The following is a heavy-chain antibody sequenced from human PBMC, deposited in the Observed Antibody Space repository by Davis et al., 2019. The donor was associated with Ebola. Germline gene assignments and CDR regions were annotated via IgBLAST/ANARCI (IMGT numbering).Heavy chain of an antibody. D-gene: IGHD3-22*01. CDR1: GFTVRNNH. J-gene: IGHJ6*04. CDR2: LYRGGPT. V-gene: IGHV3-66*01. Sequence: GESLKISCAASGFTVRNNHISWVRQAPGKGLEWVSVLYRGGPTHYADSVQGRFTISRDNAKNSLYLQMNSLRAEDTAVYYCARDRDNYYDSSGYYYRYYYYGMDVWGKGTTVTVSS. CDR3: ARDRDNYYDSSGYYYRYYYYGMDV.